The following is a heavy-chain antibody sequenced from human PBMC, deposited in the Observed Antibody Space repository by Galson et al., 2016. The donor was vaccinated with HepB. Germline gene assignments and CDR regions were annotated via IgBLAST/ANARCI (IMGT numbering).Heavy chain of an antibody. V-gene: IGHV1-46*02. D-gene: IGHD1-14*01. Sequence: SVKVSCKASGYTFNTYNTHWVRQAPGQGLEWMGIIKPSGGNTIYAQKFQDRITMTRDTSTSTVYMGLISLRSEDTAVYYCARELDHSFYFDYWGQGTLLTVSS. CDR1: GYTFNTYN. J-gene: IGHJ4*02. CDR3: ARELDHSFYFDY. CDR2: IKPSGGNT.